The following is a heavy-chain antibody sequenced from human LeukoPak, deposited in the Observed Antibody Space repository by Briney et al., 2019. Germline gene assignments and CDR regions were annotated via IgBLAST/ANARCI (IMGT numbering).Heavy chain of an antibody. D-gene: IGHD4-23*01. CDR1: GGSISSYY. CDR2: IYTGGST. CDR3: ARAGYGGNPGYFDY. V-gene: IGHV4-4*07. Sequence: PSETLSLTCTVSGGSISSYYWSWIRQPAGKGLEWIGRIYTGGSTNYNPSLKSRVTMSVDTSKNQFSLKLSSVTAADTAVYYCARAGYGGNPGYFDYWGQGTLVTVSS. J-gene: IGHJ4*02.